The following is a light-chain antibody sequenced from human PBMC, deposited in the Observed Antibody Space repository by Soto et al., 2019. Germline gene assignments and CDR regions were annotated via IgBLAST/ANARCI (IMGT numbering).Light chain of an antibody. CDR3: LQESNYPLT. CDR1: QGVRDD. V-gene: IGKV1-6*01. J-gene: IGKJ4*01. Sequence: IQMTQSPSSPSASVGDKITITFPASQGVRDDVGWYQQKPGKAPKLLIYSASTLQSGVPSRFSGSGSGTDFTLTISGLQPEDFATYYCLQESNYPLTFGGGTKVDIK. CDR2: SAS.